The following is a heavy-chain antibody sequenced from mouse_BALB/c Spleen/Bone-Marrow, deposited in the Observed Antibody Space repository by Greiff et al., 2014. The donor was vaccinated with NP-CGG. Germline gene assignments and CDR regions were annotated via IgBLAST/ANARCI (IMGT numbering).Heavy chain of an antibody. CDR3: ARDGATATLAY. CDR2: IWAGGST. CDR1: GFSLTNYC. D-gene: IGHD1-2*01. V-gene: IGHV2-9*02. J-gene: IGHJ3*01. Sequence: VKRVESGPGLVAPSQSLSITCTVSGFSLTNYCVHWVRQPLGKGLEWLGAIWAGGSTNYKSALMSRLSISKDNSKSQVFLKMNSLQSYDTAMYYCARDGATATLAYWGQGTLVTVSA.